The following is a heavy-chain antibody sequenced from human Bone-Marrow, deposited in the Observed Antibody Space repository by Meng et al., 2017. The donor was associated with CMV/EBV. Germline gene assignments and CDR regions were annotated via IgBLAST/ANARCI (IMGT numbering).Heavy chain of an antibody. D-gene: IGHD1-26*01. CDR1: GYTFTSYG. J-gene: IGHJ6*02. CDR2: ISAYNGNT. CDR3: ARDSRVGATRYYYYGMDV. V-gene: IGHV1-18*01. Sequence: ASVKVSCKASGYTFTSYGISWVRQAPGQGLEWMGWISAYNGNTNYAQKLQGRVTMTTDTSTSTAYMELRSLGSDDTAVYYCARDSRVGATRYYYYGMDVWGQGTTVTVSS.